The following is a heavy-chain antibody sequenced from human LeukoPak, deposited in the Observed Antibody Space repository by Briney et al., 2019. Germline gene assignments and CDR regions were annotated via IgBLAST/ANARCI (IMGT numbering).Heavy chain of an antibody. Sequence: SETLSLTCTVPGDSLSDHFWTWIRQPAGKGLEWIGRVRWGTAYYNPSLESRVTNSLDTSNNLFSLKVTSVTAADTAVYYCARGTERTRISGYYSFDYWGRGILVTVSS. D-gene: IGHD5-12*01. CDR1: GDSLSDHF. V-gene: IGHV4-4*07. J-gene: IGHJ4*02. CDR3: ARGTERTRISGYYSFDY. CDR2: VRWGTA.